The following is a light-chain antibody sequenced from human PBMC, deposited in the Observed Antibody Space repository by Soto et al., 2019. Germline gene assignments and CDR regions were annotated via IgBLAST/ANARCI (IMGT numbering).Light chain of an antibody. CDR1: QSVSATY. CDR2: GSS. V-gene: IGKV3-20*01. Sequence: EIVLTQSPGTLSLSPGERATLSCRASQSVSATYIAWYQQKSGQAPRLLLYGSSSRATGVADRFSGSGSGTKFTLTISSLQSEDFAVYFCQTVDKWPLFGQGTRLEIK. CDR3: QTVDKWPL. J-gene: IGKJ5*01.